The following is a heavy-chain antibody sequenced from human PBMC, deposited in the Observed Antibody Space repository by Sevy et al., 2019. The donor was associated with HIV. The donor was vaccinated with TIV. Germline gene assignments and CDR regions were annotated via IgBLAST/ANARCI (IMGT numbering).Heavy chain of an antibody. CDR3: ARARGYSGYDWGNWFDP. D-gene: IGHD5-12*01. Sequence: GGSLRLSCAASGFTLSDYYMTWIRQAPGKGLEWLSYISSSGSTISYADSVKGRFTISRDNAKNSLYLQMNSLRAEDTAVYYRARARGYSGYDWGNWFDPWGQGTLVTVSS. V-gene: IGHV3-11*04. CDR1: GFTLSDYY. CDR2: ISSSGSTI. J-gene: IGHJ5*02.